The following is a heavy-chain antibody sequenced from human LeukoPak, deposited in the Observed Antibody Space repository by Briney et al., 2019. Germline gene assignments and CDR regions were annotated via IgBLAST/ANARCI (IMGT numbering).Heavy chain of an antibody. J-gene: IGHJ4*02. D-gene: IGHD3-10*01. CDR1: GFLVNANH. CDR3: ARARLLWFGELSGVFDY. V-gene: IGHV3-7*04. Sequence: GGSLRLSCAASGFLVNANHMNWVRQAPGKGLEWVANIKQDGSEKYYVDSVKGRFTISRDNAKNSLYLQMNSLRAEDTAVCYCARARLLWFGELSGVFDYWGQGTLVTVSS. CDR2: IKQDGSEK.